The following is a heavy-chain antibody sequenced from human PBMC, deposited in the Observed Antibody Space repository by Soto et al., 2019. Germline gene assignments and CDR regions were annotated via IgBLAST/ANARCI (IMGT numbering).Heavy chain of an antibody. CDR2: ISYDGSNK. CDR1: GFTFSSYG. Sequence: QVQLVESGGGVVQPGRSLRLSCAASGFTFSSYGMHWVRQAPGKGLEWVAVISYDGSNKYYADSVKGRFTISRDNSKNTLYLQMNSLRAEDTAVYYCAKARTSSITGTTGYWGQGTPVTVSS. D-gene: IGHD1-7*01. V-gene: IGHV3-30*18. CDR3: AKARTSSITGTTGY. J-gene: IGHJ4*02.